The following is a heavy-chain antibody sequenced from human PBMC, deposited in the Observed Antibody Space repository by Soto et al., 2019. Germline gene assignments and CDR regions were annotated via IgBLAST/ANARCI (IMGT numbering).Heavy chain of an antibody. CDR1: GFTFSSYW. D-gene: IGHD3-9*01. CDR3: ARVRYYDILTGYPSPYYFDY. J-gene: IGHJ4*02. CDR2: IKQDGSEK. V-gene: IGHV3-7*01. Sequence: GGSLRLSCAASGFTFSSYWMSWVRQAPGKRLEWVANIKQDGSEKYYVDSVKGRFTISRDNAKNSLYLQMNSLRAEDTAVYYCARVRYYDILTGYPSPYYFDYWGQGTLVTVSS.